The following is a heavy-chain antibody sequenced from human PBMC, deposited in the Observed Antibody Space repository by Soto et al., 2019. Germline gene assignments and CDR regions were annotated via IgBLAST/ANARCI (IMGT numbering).Heavy chain of an antibody. J-gene: IGHJ4*02. CDR3: ARDKGTVYSSGRIGYSLDY. V-gene: IGHV1-2*02. D-gene: IGHD6-19*01. CDR2: INPNTGGP. CDR1: GYTFIDYY. Sequence: GASVKVSCKASGYTFIDYYFHWVRQAPGQGPEWMGWINPNTGGPMFAQKFQGRGTMTRDTSINTVYMELSRLRSDDTAVYYCARDKGTVYSSGRIGYSLDYWGQGPRVTV.